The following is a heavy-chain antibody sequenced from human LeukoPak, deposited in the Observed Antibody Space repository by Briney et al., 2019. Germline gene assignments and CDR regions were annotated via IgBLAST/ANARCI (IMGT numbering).Heavy chain of an antibody. Sequence: GGSLRLSCAASGFTFSSYSMNWVRQAPGKGLEWVSSISSSSSYIYYADSVKGRFTISRDNAKNSLYLQMNSLRAEDTAVYYCAKTLYCGGDCPRTFDIWGQGTMVTVSS. CDR2: ISSSSSYI. J-gene: IGHJ3*02. CDR1: GFTFSSYS. CDR3: AKTLYCGGDCPRTFDI. D-gene: IGHD2-21*02. V-gene: IGHV3-21*04.